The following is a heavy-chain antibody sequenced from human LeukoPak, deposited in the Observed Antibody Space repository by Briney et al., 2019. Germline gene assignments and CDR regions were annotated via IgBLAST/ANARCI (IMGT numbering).Heavy chain of an antibody. CDR1: GGTFSNYA. D-gene: IGHD6-19*01. CDR3: ARILSSSWYEYFHH. Sequence: GASVEASCKASGGTFSNYAISWVRQAPGQGLEWMGAIIPIFGTANYAQKFQGRVTITADESTSTAYMELSSLRSEDTAVYYCARILSSSWYEYFHHWGQGTLVTVSS. J-gene: IGHJ1*01. V-gene: IGHV1-69*01. CDR2: IIPIFGTA.